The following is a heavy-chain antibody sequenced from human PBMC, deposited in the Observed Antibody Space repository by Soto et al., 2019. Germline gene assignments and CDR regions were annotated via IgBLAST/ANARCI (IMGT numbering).Heavy chain of an antibody. CDR2: IDPSDSYT. CDR3: ASAAYYYYGMDV. Sequence: EALKISCKGSGYSFTSYWISWVRQMPGKGLEWMGRIDPSDSYTNYSPSFQGHVTISADKSISTAYLQWSSLKASDPAMYYCASAAYYYYGMDVCGQGTTVTVSS. V-gene: IGHV5-10-1*01. CDR1: GYSFTSYW. J-gene: IGHJ6*02. D-gene: IGHD6-25*01.